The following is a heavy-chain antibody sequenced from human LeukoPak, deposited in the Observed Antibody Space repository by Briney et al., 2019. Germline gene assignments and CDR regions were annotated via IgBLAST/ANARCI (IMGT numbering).Heavy chain of an antibody. D-gene: IGHD6-13*01. CDR3: ARDTYSSSGEYYFDY. Sequence: SVKVSCKASGGTFSSYAISWVRQAPGQGLEWTGGIIPIFGTANYAQKFQGRVTITADESTSTAYMELSSLRSEDTAVYYCARDTYSSSGEYYFDYWGQGTLVTVSS. CDR2: IIPIFGTA. V-gene: IGHV1-69*13. J-gene: IGHJ4*02. CDR1: GGTFSSYA.